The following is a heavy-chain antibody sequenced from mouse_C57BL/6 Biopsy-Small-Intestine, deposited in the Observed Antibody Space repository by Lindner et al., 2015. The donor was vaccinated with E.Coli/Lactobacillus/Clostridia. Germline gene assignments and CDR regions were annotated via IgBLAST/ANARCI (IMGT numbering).Heavy chain of an antibody. D-gene: IGHD2-4*01. CDR3: ARSYYDYDKWDF. CDR1: GYTFTSYT. V-gene: IGHV1-4*01. J-gene: IGHJ2*01. Sequence: VQLQESGAELARPGDSVKMSCKASGYTFTSYTMHWVKQRPGQGLEWIGWIYPRSDNTKYNERFKGKATLTADTSPSTAYLQLSSLTSDDSAVYYCARSYYDYDKWDFWGQGTTLTVSS. CDR2: IYPRSDNT.